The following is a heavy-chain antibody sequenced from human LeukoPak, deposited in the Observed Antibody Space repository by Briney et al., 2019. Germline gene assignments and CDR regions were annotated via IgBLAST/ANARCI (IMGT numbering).Heavy chain of an antibody. CDR1: GGSISSYF. V-gene: IGHV4-59*01. D-gene: IGHD3-22*01. CDR3: ARTDLYYYDSTNWFDP. CDR2: LYNSGIT. J-gene: IGHJ5*02. Sequence: SETLSLTCTVSGGSISSYFWNWIRQRPGKGLEWIGCLYNSGITNYNPSLKSRVTISVDASKNQFSLKLSSVTAADTAVYYCARTDLYYYDSTNWFDPWGQGTLVTVSS.